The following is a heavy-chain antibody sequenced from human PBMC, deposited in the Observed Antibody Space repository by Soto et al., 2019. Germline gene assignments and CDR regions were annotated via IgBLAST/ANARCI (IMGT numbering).Heavy chain of an antibody. V-gene: IGHV3-33*01. Sequence: VQLVESGGGVVQPGKSLRLSCATSGFALESYGMHWVRQPPGKGLEWVAVMRYDGSEKYYADSVMGRFTISRDNPKNSLSLQMDTLRGEATAVYYCATPLGNSAGCQETAFDPWGQGSLVIVSS. CDR3: ATPLGNSAGCQETAFDP. CDR1: GFALESYG. D-gene: IGHD6-19*01. J-gene: IGHJ5*02. CDR2: MRYDGSEK.